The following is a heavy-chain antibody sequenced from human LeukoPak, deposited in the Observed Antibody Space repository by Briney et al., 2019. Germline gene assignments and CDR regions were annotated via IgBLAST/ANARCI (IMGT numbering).Heavy chain of an antibody. CDR1: GFTFSSYG. Sequence: GGSLRLSCAASGFTFSSYGMHWVRQAPGKGLEWVAVISYDGSNKYYADSVKGRFTISRDNSKNTLYLQMNSLRPEDTTIYYCTRERAGARPYSFDSWGQGTLVTVSS. CDR2: ISYDGSNK. V-gene: IGHV3-30*03. D-gene: IGHD4/OR15-4a*01. CDR3: TRERAGARPYSFDS. J-gene: IGHJ4*02.